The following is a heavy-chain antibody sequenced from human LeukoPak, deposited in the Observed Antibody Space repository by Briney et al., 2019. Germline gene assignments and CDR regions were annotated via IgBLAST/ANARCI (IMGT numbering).Heavy chain of an antibody. J-gene: IGHJ4*02. CDR2: INWNGGST. CDR1: GFTFDDYG. Sequence: PGGSMRLSCAASGFTFDDYGMSWVRQAPGKGLEWVSCINWNGGSTGYADSVKGRFTISRDNAKNSLYLQMNSLRAEDTALYYCARDCSGGSCQVRDYWGQGTLVTVSS. D-gene: IGHD2-15*01. CDR3: ARDCSGGSCQVRDY. V-gene: IGHV3-20*04.